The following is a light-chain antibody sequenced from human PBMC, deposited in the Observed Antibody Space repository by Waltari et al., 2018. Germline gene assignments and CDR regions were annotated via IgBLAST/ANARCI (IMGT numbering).Light chain of an antibody. CDR2: WAS. V-gene: IGKV4-1*01. CDR1: QSVLYSSNNKNY. Sequence: DIVMTQSPDSLAVSLGERATINCKSSQSVLYSSNNKNYLSWYQQKPGQPPKLLISWASTRESGVPDRFSVSVSGTDFTLTISSLQAEDVAVYYCLQYYTTPYTFGQGIKLEI. CDR3: LQYYTTPYT. J-gene: IGKJ2*01.